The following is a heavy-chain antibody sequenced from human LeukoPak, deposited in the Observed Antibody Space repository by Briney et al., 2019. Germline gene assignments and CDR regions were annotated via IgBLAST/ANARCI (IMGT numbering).Heavy chain of an antibody. CDR1: GGSFRGYY. CDR2: INHSGST. Sequence: PSGTLSLTCAVYGGSFRGYYWSWIRQPPGKGLEWIGEINHSGSTNYNPSLKSRVTISLDTSMKKFSLKLNSVTAADTAVYYRASTERCSTTCPLDYWGQGTLVTVSS. V-gene: IGHV4-34*01. D-gene: IGHD2-2*01. CDR3: ASTERCSTTCPLDY. J-gene: IGHJ4*02.